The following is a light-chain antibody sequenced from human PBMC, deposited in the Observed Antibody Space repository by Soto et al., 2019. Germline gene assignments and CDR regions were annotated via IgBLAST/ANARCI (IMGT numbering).Light chain of an antibody. J-gene: IGLJ1*01. CDR3: SSYAGTDNLLYV. Sequence: QSVLTQPPSASGSPGQSVTISCTGTSSDIVAYNYVSWYQQHPGKAPKLLIYEVIQRPAGVPDRFSGSKSANTASLTVSGLQPEDEADYYCSSYAGTDNLLYVFGSGTKVTVL. V-gene: IGLV2-8*01. CDR2: EVI. CDR1: SSDIVAYNY.